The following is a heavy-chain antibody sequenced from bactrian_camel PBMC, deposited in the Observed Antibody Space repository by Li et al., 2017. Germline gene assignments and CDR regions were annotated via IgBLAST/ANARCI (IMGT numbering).Heavy chain of an antibody. CDR2: SYTGGGGA. D-gene: IGHD8*01. CDR1: GNRDSNQC. J-gene: IGHJ4*01. CDR3: AAIIQCRANWNETGTYNY. Sequence: HVQLVESGGGSVQAGGSLRLTCTASGNRDSNQCMAWFRRAPGKKREGVAASYTGGGGAYYAGSVRGRFTISHDNAKTTLYLQMNSLKPEDTAVYYCAAIIQCRANWNETGTYNYWGQGTQVTVS. V-gene: IGHV3S54*01.